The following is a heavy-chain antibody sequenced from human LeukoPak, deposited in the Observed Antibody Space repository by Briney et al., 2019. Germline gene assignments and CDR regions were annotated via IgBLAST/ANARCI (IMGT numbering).Heavy chain of an antibody. J-gene: IGHJ6*03. CDR2: IYTSGST. Sequence: SETLSLTCTVSGGSISSYYWSWIRQPAGKGLEWIGRIYTSGSTNYNPSLKSRVTMSVDTSKNQFSLKLSSVTAADAAVDYCARGVRGVTWGVYYYYYLDGWGKGTPGPISS. CDR1: GGSISSYY. CDR3: ARGVRGVTWGVYYYYYLDG. V-gene: IGHV4-4*07. D-gene: IGHD3-10*01.